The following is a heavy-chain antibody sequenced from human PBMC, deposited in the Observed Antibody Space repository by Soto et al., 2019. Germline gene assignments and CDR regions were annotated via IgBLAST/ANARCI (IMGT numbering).Heavy chain of an antibody. CDR1: GYTFTSYG. CDR3: ARDTYYYDSSGYYFAFDI. V-gene: IGHV1-18*01. Sequence: ASVKVSCKASGYTFTSYGISWVRQAPGQGLEWMGWISAYNGNTNYAQKLQGRVTMTTDTSTSTAYMELRSLRSDDTAVYYCARDTYYYDSSGYYFAFDIWGQGTMVTVSS. J-gene: IGHJ3*02. D-gene: IGHD3-22*01. CDR2: ISAYNGNT.